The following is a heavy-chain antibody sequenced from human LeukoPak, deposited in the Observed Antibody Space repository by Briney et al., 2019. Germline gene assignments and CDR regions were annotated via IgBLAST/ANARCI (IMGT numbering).Heavy chain of an antibody. CDR3: ARAPDRGLSWAFGI. V-gene: IGHV4-59*01. CDR1: GGSISSYY. D-gene: IGHD1-14*01. CDR2: IYYSGST. J-gene: IGHJ3*02. Sequence: SETLSLTCTVSGGSISSYYWSWIRQPPGKGLEWIGYIYYSGSTNYNPSLKSRVTISVDTSKNQFSLKLSSVTAADTAVYYCARAPDRGLSWAFGIWGQGTMVTVSS.